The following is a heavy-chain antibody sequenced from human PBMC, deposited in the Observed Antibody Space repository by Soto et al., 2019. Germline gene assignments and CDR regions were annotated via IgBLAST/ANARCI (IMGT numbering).Heavy chain of an antibody. CDR2: FDPEDGET. CDR1: GYTLTELS. D-gene: IGHD3-22*01. CDR3: ATGLTYYYDSSGYSGYLQH. Sequence: QVPLVQSGAEVKKPGASVKVSCKVSGYTLTELSMHWVRQAPGKGLEWMGGFDPEDGETIYAQKFQGRVTMTEDTSTDTAYMELSSLRSEDTAVYYCATGLTYYYDSSGYSGYLQHWGQGTLVTVSS. V-gene: IGHV1-24*01. J-gene: IGHJ1*01.